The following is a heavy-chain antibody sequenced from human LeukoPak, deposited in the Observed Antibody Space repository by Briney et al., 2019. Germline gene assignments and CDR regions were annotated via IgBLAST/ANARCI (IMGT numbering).Heavy chain of an antibody. D-gene: IGHD3-22*01. CDR3: ARGTLHLGYYYDSSGYPHNSLDP. V-gene: IGHV4-61*01. J-gene: IGHJ5*02. CDR1: GGSVSSGSYY. CDR2: IYYSGST. Sequence: SETLSLTCTVSGGSVSSGSYYWSWIRQPPGKGLEWIGYIYYSGSTNYNPSLKSRVTISVDTSKNQFSLKLSSVTAADTAVYYCARGTLHLGYYYDSSGYPHNSLDPWGQGTLVTVSS.